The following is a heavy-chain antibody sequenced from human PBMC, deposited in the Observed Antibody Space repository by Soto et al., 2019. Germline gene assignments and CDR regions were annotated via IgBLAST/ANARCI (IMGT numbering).Heavy chain of an antibody. CDR2: INSDGSST. CDR1: GFTFSSYW. D-gene: IGHD2-15*01. V-gene: IGHV3-74*01. J-gene: IGHJ2*01. Sequence: EVQLVESGGGLVQPGGSLRLSCAASGFTFSSYWMHWVRQAPGKGLVWVSRINSDGSSTSYADSVKGRFTISRDNAKNTLYLQMNSLRAEDTAVYYCARSYCSGGSCYSQYFDLWGRGTLVTVSS. CDR3: ARSYCSGGSCYSQYFDL.